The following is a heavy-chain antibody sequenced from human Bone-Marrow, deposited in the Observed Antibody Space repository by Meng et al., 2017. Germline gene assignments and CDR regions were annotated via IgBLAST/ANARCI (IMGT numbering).Heavy chain of an antibody. CDR3: AKDISDYYGSGITN. D-gene: IGHD3-10*01. CDR2: ISWNSGSI. CDR1: GFTFDAYA. Sequence: SLKISCAASGFTFDAYAMHWVRQAPGKGLEWVSGISWNSGSIGYADSVKGRFPISRDNAKNSLYLRMNSLRAEDTALYYCAKDISDYYGSGITNWGQGTLVTV. J-gene: IGHJ4*02. V-gene: IGHV3-9*01.